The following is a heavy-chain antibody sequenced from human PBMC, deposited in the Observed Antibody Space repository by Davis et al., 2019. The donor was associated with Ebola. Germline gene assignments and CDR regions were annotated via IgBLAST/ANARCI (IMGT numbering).Heavy chain of an antibody. CDR2: IYPGDSDI. D-gene: IGHD1-26*01. Sequence: CESLIISCQCSGYTFRSYWIAWVRQIPGQGLEWMGIIYPGDSDITYSPSVQGQVTISADKSNSTAYLQWSSLKASDTGIYYCARRKLESGNYCDAFDIWGQGTMVTVSS. CDR3: ARRKLESGNYCDAFDI. CDR1: GYTFRSYW. J-gene: IGHJ3*02. V-gene: IGHV5-51*01.